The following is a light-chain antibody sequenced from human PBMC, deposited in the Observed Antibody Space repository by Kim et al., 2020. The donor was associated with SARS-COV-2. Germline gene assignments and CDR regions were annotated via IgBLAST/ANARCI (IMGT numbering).Light chain of an antibody. J-gene: IGLJ3*02. CDR2: EVS. CDR3: SSYTSSSTWV. Sequence: QSALTQPASVSGSPGQSITISCTGTSSDIGGYNYVSWYQQHPDKAPKLMIYEVSNRPSGASNRFSGSKSVNTASLTISGLQAEDEADYYCSSYTSSSTWVFGGGTKLTVL. CDR1: SSDIGGYNY. V-gene: IGLV2-14*01.